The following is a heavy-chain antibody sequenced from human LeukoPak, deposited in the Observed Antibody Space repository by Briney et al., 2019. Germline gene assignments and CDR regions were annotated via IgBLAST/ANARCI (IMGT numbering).Heavy chain of an antibody. CDR3: ARSITMIIVAFEGDGFDI. V-gene: IGHV1-2*02. D-gene: IGHD3-22*01. J-gene: IGHJ3*02. Sequence: ASVKVSCKASGYTFTDYYMHWVRQAPGQGLEWMGWINPNRGGTNYAQKFQGRVTMTRDTSISTAYMELSRLRSDDTAVYYCARSITMIIVAFEGDGFDIWGQGTMVTVSS. CDR1: GYTFTDYY. CDR2: INPNRGGT.